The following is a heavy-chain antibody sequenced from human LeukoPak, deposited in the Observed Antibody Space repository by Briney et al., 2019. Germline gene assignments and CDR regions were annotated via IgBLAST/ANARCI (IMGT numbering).Heavy chain of an antibody. Sequence: PSETLSLTCTVSGYSINSGYYWGWIRQPPGKGLEWIGSIYHSGSTYYNPSLKSRVTISVDTSKNQFSLKLTSVTAADTAVYYCAREQPIDYWGQGTLVTVSS. CDR1: GYSINSGYY. CDR2: IYHSGST. V-gene: IGHV4-38-2*02. CDR3: AREQPIDY. J-gene: IGHJ4*02.